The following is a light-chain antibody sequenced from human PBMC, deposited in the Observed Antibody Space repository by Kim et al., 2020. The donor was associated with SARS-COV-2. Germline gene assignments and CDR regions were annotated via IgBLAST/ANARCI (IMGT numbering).Light chain of an antibody. CDR1: SSDVGGYNY. J-gene: IGLJ2*01. CDR2: DVS. V-gene: IGLV2-14*03. Sequence: QSALTQPASVSGSPGQSITIPCSGTSSDVGGYNYVSWYQHHPGRAPKFMIYDVSKRPSGVSNRFSGSKSGNTASLTISGLQAEDEADYYCSSYTSSSTLLFGGGTQLTVL. CDR3: SSYTSSSTLL.